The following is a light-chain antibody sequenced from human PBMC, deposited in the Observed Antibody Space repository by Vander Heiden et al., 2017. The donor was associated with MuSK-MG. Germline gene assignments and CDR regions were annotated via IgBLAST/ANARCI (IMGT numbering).Light chain of an antibody. Sequence: GQRVTISCSGSSSNIGRNYVCWYQQLPGTAPKLLIYGNGQRPSGVPDWFSGSKSATSASLAISGLRSEDEADYYCAAWDDSLSGHVVFGGGTKLTVL. CDR2: GNG. J-gene: IGLJ2*01. CDR1: SSNIGRNY. CDR3: AAWDDSLSGHVV. V-gene: IGLV1-47*02.